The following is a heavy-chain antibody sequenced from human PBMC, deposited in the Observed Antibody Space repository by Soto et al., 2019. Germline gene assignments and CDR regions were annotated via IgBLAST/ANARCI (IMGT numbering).Heavy chain of an antibody. V-gene: IGHV5-51*01. CDR3: PRPEWPPPFNGAFDI. J-gene: IGHJ3*02. CDR2: IYPGDSDT. Sequence: GESLKISCKGSGYSFTSYWIGWVRQMPGKGLEWMGIIYPGDSDTRYSPSFQGQVTISADKSISTAYLQWSSLKASDTAMYYCPRPEWPPPFNGAFDIWGKGKRSPSPQ. D-gene: IGHD2-8*01. CDR1: GYSFTSYW.